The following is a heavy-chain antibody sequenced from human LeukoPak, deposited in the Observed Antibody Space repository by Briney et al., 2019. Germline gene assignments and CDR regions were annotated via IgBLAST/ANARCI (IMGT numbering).Heavy chain of an antibody. CDR3: VRDLGGRSGH. V-gene: IGHV3-74*01. D-gene: IGHD1-26*01. CDR1: GFTFSSNW. Sequence: GGSLRLSCAASGFTFSSNWMHWVRQAPGKGLVWVSRINEDGSTTNYADSVKGRSTIFRDNAKNTLYLQMNSLRAEDTAVFYCVRDLGGRSGHWGQGTLVTVSS. J-gene: IGHJ4*02. CDR2: INEDGSTT.